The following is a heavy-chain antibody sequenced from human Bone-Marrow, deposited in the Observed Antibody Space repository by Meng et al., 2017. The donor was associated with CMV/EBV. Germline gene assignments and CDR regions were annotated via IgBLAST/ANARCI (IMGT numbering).Heavy chain of an antibody. CDR3: ATSAVDTAMVN. Sequence: GESLKISCAASEFSFSRYAMHWVRQAPGKGLEWVSSISSSSDSMYYADSVKGRFTISRDNSKNSLYLQMNSLRTEDTALYYCATSAVDTAMVNWGQGTLVTVSS. J-gene: IGHJ4*02. D-gene: IGHD5-18*01. CDR2: ISSSSDSM. V-gene: IGHV3-21*04. CDR1: EFSFSRYA.